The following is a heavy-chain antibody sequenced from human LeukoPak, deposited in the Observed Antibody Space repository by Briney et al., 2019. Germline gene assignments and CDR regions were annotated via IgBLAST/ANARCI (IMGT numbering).Heavy chain of an antibody. V-gene: IGHV4-31*03. J-gene: IGHJ4*02. Sequence: SETLSLTCTVSGGSISSGGYYWSWIRQHPGKGLEWIGYIYYSGSTYYNPSLKSRVTISVDTSKNQFSLKLSSVTAADTAVYYWARGRRGSFSWGSHYSFDYWGRGPLVPFSS. D-gene: IGHD1-26*01. CDR2: IYYSGST. CDR1: GGSISSGGYY. CDR3: ARGRRGSFSWGSHYSFDY.